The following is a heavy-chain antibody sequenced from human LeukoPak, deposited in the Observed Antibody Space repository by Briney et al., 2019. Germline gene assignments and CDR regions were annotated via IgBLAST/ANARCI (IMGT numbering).Heavy chain of an antibody. D-gene: IGHD2-21*01. CDR1: GFTFSTYW. CDR2: IKEDGSEK. Sequence: GGSLRLSCAASGFTFSTYWMTWVRRAPGKGLEWVSNIKEDGSEKYYVDSVKGRFTISRDNAKNSLYLQMNSLRAEDTAVYYCARALCIWGGDCHYFDYWGQGTLVTVSS. CDR3: ARALCIWGGDCHYFDY. V-gene: IGHV3-7*01. J-gene: IGHJ4*02.